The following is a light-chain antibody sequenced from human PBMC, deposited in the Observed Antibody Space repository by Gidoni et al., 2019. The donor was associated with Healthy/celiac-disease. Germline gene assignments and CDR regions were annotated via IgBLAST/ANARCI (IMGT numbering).Light chain of an antibody. CDR3: QQSYSTPQT. CDR1: QSISSY. Sequence: DIQMTQSPSSLPASVGDRVTITCRASQSISSYLNWYQQKPGKAAKLLIYAASSLQSGVPSRFSGSGSGTEFTLTISSMQHEDFATYYCQQSYSTPQTFGQGTKVEIK. J-gene: IGKJ1*01. CDR2: AAS. V-gene: IGKV1-39*01.